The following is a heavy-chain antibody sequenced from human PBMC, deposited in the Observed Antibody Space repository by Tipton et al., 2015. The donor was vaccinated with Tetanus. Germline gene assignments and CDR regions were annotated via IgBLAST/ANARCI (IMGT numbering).Heavy chain of an antibody. CDR3: AKEVDVSSGWRNFDY. CDR2: ISDSGGTT. D-gene: IGHD3-22*01. CDR1: RFTFSHYS. Sequence: SLRLSCAAFRFTFSHYSMTWVRQAPGKGLEWVSSISDSGGTTYYAGSVKGRFTLSRDNSKNTLFLHMDPLRAEDTAVYYCAKEVDVSSGWRNFDYWGQGTLVTVSS. V-gene: IGHV3-23*01. J-gene: IGHJ4*02.